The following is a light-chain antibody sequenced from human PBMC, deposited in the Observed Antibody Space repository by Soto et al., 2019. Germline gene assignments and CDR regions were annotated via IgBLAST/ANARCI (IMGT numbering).Light chain of an antibody. J-gene: IGKJ4*01. CDR3: HQYFSAPQA. CDR2: WAS. CDR1: QSLFYTSNKRNY. Sequence: DIVMSQSPDSLAVSLGERATIKCKSRQSLFYTSNKRNYLAWYQQKPGQRPRLLISWASTRESGVPDRFSAGGSGTDFTLTITNLQADDVATYYCHQYFSAPQAFGGGTKVEI. V-gene: IGKV4-1*01.